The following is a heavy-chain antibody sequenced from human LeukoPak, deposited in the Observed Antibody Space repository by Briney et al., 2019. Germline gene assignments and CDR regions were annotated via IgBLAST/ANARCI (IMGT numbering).Heavy chain of an antibody. J-gene: IGHJ5*02. CDR3: ARDQFHYDFWSGYSSYNWFDP. D-gene: IGHD3-3*01. CDR2: IIPILSIA. V-gene: IGHV1-69*04. CDR1: GGTFSSYA. Sequence: ASVKVSCKASGGTFSSYAISWVRQAPGHGLEWMGRIIPILSIANYAQKFQGRVTITADKSTSTAYMELSSLRSEDTAVYYCARDQFHYDFWSGYSSYNWFDPWGQGTLVTVSS.